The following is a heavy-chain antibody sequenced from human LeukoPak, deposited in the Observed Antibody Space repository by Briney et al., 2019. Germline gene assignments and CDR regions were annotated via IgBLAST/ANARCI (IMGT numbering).Heavy chain of an antibody. CDR3: ARGGAQLPPNWFDP. J-gene: IGHJ5*02. CDR2: ISSYSDFI. Sequence: PGGTLRLYGTASGFTFSSYSIHWVRQAPGKGLEWVSSISSYSDFISYTDSGKGRFTISRDSAKNSLYLQMNSLRAGDTAVYHCARGGAQLPPNWFDPWGQGTLVTVSS. V-gene: IGHV3-21*01. D-gene: IGHD2-2*01. CDR1: GFTFSSYS.